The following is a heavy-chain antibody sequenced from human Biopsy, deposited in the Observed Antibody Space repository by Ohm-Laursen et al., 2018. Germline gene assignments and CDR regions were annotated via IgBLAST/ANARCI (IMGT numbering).Heavy chain of an antibody. Sequence: DSVKVSCKASGYNFNAYYMQWVRQAPGQGLEWMGWINPNNGGTNYAHKFQGRVTMTRDTSISTAYMHLSGLTSDDTAVYYCARLAYSEYRRDPLDVWGQGTMVTVSS. J-gene: IGHJ3*01. CDR1: GYNFNAYY. CDR2: INPNNGGT. V-gene: IGHV1-2*02. CDR3: ARLAYSEYRRDPLDV. D-gene: IGHD5-18*01.